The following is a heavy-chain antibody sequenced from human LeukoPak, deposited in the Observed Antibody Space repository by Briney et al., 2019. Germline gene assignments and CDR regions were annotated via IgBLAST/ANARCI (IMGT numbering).Heavy chain of an antibody. Sequence: SETLSLTCTVSGGSISSCTYSWGWIRQPPGKGLEWIGSISCSGSTYYNPSLKSRVTISVDTSKNQFSLYLDSVTAADTAVYYCARDWNRYAYWGQGTLVTVSS. V-gene: IGHV4-39*07. CDR1: GGSISSCTYS. CDR3: ARDWNRYAY. CDR2: ISCSGST. D-gene: IGHD1-1*01. J-gene: IGHJ4*02.